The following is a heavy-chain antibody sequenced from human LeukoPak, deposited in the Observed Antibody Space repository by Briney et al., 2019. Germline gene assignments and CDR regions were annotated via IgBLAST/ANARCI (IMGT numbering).Heavy chain of an antibody. CDR2: INPNSGGT. J-gene: IGHJ6*03. Sequence: ASVKVSCKASGYTFTGYYMHWVRQAPGQGPEWMGWINPNSGGTNYAQKFQGRVTMTRDTSISTAYMELSRLRSDDTAVYYCARDRERSGYPYYYYYMDVWDKGTTVTISS. D-gene: IGHD5-12*01. V-gene: IGHV1-2*02. CDR3: ARDRERSGYPYYYYYMDV. CDR1: GYTFTGYY.